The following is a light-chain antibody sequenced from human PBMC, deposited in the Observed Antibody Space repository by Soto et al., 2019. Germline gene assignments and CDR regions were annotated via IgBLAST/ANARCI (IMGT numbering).Light chain of an antibody. J-gene: IGLJ1*01. Sequence: QSALTQPASVSGSLGQSITISCTGTSSDVGGYNYVSWYQHHPGKAPKLMIYEVSNRPSGVSNRFSGSKSGNTASLTISGLQAEDEADYYCSAYTSSSTLDVFGTGTKLTVL. CDR1: SSDVGGYNY. V-gene: IGLV2-14*01. CDR2: EVS. CDR3: SAYTSSSTLDV.